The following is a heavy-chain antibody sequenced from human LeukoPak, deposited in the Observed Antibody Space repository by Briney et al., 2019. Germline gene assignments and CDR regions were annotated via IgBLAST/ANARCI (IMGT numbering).Heavy chain of an antibody. CDR3: ARENGDFGAFDI. CDR2: IYYGGST. Sequence: PSETLSLTCTVSGGSISSYYWSWIRQPPGKGLEWIGYIYYGGSTNYNPSLKSRVTISVDTSKNQFSLKLSSVTAADTAVYYCARENGDFGAFDIWGQGTMVTVSS. J-gene: IGHJ3*02. D-gene: IGHD4-17*01. V-gene: IGHV4-59*01. CDR1: GGSISSYY.